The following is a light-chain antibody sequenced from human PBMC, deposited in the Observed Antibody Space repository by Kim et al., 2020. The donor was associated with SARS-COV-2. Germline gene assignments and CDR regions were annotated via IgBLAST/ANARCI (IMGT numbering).Light chain of an antibody. CDR3: KSRDSRGKVV. V-gene: IGLV3-19*01. Sequence: ALGQKVRITSQGDSLRNYYATWNRHKASQASVIVYYAKAKRPSGVPDRFLGSTSGNTASLTITGARAADEADYYCKSRDSRGKVVFGGGTKVPVL. CDR2: AKA. CDR1: SLRNYY. J-gene: IGLJ2*01.